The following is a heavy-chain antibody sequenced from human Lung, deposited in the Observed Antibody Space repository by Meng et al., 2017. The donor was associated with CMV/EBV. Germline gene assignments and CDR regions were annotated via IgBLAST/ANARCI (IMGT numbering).Heavy chain of an antibody. CDR1: GGSLSGYY. Sequence: SXTXSLXCGIYGGSLSGYYWSWIRQTPGKGLEWIGEIRHSGDITNYNPSLKSRVTISIDTSKKQFSLKLSAVTAADTAVYYCARQYSSSYYSDYWGQGPLVTVSS. CDR2: IRHSGDIT. D-gene: IGHD6-6*01. J-gene: IGHJ4*02. V-gene: IGHV4-34*01. CDR3: ARQYSSSYYSDY.